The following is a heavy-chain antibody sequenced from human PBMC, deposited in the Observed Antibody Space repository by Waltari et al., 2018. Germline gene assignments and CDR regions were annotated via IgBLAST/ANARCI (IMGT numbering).Heavy chain of an antibody. CDR3: ARGAVPGKGANWFDP. V-gene: IGHV1-8*01. Sequence: TGQGLEWVGWVNPNSGNTGYAQKFQDRVIMTSDTSMTTVYMELSSLTSDDTAVYYCARGAVPGKGANWFDPWGQGTLVIVSS. D-gene: IGHD2-2*01. J-gene: IGHJ5*02. CDR2: VNPNSGNT.